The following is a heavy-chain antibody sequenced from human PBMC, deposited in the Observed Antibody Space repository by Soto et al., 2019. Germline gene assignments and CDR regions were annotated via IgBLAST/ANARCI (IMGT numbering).Heavy chain of an antibody. Sequence: PSETLSLTCTVSGGSISTSDYYWSCIRQHPVRGLEWIGYVYVSGDTLYNPSLESRVVISVETSENRFSLKLTSVTAADTAVYYCARDPRRTRGWHFDLWGRGTLVTVSS. CDR3: ARDPRRTRGWHFDL. D-gene: IGHD3-10*01. V-gene: IGHV4-31*03. J-gene: IGHJ2*01. CDR1: GGSISTSDYY. CDR2: VYVSGDT.